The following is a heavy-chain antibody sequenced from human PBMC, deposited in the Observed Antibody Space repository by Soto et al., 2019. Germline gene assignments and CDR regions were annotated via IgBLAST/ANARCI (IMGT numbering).Heavy chain of an antibody. CDR3: ARAVDYDYVWGSYRFNWFDP. Sequence: GGSLRLSCAASGFTFSSYGMHWVRQAPGKGLEWVAVIWYDGSNKYYADSVKGRFTISRDNSKNTLYLQMNSLRAEDTAVYYCARAVDYDYVWGSYRFNWFDPWGQGTLVTVSS. V-gene: IGHV3-33*01. D-gene: IGHD3-16*02. CDR1: GFTFSSYG. CDR2: IWYDGSNK. J-gene: IGHJ5*02.